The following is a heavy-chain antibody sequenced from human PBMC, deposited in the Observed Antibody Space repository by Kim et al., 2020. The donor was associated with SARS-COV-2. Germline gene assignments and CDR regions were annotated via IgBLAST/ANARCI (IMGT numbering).Heavy chain of an antibody. D-gene: IGHD3-10*01. V-gene: IGHV1-3*01. CDR3: ARGPDYYGSGSYFYYYYYGMDV. Sequence: ASVKVSCKASGYTFTSYAMHWVRQAPGQRLEWMGWINAGNGNTKYSQKFQGRVTITRDTSASTAYMELSSLRSEDTAVYYCARGPDYYGSGSYFYYYYYGMDVWGQGTTVTVSS. CDR1: GYTFTSYA. CDR2: INAGNGNT. J-gene: IGHJ6*02.